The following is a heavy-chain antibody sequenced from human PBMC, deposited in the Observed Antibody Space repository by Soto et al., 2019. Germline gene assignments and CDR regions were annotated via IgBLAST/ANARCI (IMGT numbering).Heavy chain of an antibody. CDR1: GYTFSSYG. CDR3: ARDFRDSGGGPSCIYVDF. D-gene: IGHD2-15*01. CDR2: ISANSGDT. Sequence: QVQLVQSGAEVKEPGASVRVSCKASGYTFSSYGFSWVRQAPGQGLEWVAWISANSGDTNSAQKFQGRVTWTTDTSTSTADVDLRSLTSDDTAIYYCARDFRDSGGGPSCIYVDFWGQGTLVTVSS. J-gene: IGHJ4*02. V-gene: IGHV1-18*01.